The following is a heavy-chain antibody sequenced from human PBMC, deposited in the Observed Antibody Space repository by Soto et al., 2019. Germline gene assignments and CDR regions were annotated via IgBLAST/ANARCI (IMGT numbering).Heavy chain of an antibody. CDR1: GGSISSSSYY. J-gene: IGHJ5*02. CDR2: IYVTGAV. CDR3: ARLRIATNNYKWFDP. V-gene: IGHV4-31*03. Sequence: SETLSLTCTVSGGSISSSSYYWSWILQVPGKGLEWIGHIYVTGAVDYNPSLRDRITISQDTSERQFSLNLRLVTAADTAVYYCARLRIATNNYKWFDPWGQGTLVTVSS. D-gene: IGHD2-21*01.